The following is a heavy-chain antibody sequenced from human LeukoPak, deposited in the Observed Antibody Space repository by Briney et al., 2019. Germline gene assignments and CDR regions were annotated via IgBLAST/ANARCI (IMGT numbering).Heavy chain of an antibody. CDR2: IYNDGNT. CDR1: GFTVSSYY. J-gene: IGHJ6*03. CDR3: ARGRPSYYSYLDV. Sequence: GGSLRLSCAASGFTVSSYYMNWVRQAPGKGLEWVSVIYNDGNTYYADSVKGRFTISRDTSKNTLHLQIYTLRAEDTAVYFCARGRPSYYSYLDVWGKGTAVTVSS. V-gene: IGHV3-53*01.